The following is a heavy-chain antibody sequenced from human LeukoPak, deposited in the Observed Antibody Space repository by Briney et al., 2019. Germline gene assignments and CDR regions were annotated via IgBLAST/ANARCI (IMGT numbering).Heavy chain of an antibody. V-gene: IGHV4-38-2*02. J-gene: IGHJ4*02. CDR3: ARFALGVVAATH. Sequence: SETLSLTCTVSGYSISSGYYWGWIRQPQGKGLEWIGSIYHSGSTYYNPSLKSRVTISVDTSKNQFSLKLSSVTAADTAVYYCARFALGVVAATHWGQGTLVTVSS. D-gene: IGHD2-15*01. CDR1: GYSISSGYY. CDR2: IYHSGST.